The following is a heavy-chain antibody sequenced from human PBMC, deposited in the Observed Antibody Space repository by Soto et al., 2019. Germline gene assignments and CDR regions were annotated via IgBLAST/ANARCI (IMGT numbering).Heavy chain of an antibody. CDR2: ISSDNGNT. J-gene: IGHJ6*02. CDR1: GYTFTSYG. Sequence: ASVKVSCKASGYTFTSYGISWVRQAPGQGLEWMGRISSDNGNTGYAQKFRGRVTMTTDTSTSTVYMELRNLRSDDTAVYYCARCIQQDYYYGMDVWGQGTTVTVSS. D-gene: IGHD5-18*01. CDR3: ARCIQQDYYYGMDV. V-gene: IGHV1-18*01.